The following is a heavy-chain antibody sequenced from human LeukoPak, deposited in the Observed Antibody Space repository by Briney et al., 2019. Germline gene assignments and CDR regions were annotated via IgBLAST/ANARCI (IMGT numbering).Heavy chain of an antibody. CDR3: ARDAVDTANAV. Sequence: GGSLRLSCAASGFTFTTYWMHWVRQAPGKGLVWVSHINSGGSITSYADSVKGRFTISRDNAKNTLYLQMNSLRAEDTAVYYCARDAVDTANAVWGQGTTVTVSS. J-gene: IGHJ6*02. D-gene: IGHD5-18*01. V-gene: IGHV3-74*01. CDR2: INSGGSIT. CDR1: GFTFTTYW.